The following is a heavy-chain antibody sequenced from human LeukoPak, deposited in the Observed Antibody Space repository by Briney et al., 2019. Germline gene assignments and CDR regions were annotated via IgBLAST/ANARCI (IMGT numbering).Heavy chain of an antibody. CDR1: GFTFSSSW. J-gene: IGHJ4*02. CDR2: IKQDGSEK. V-gene: IGHV3-7*04. CDR3: ARNYGGNSAG. Sequence: GGSLRLSCAASGFTFSSSWMSWVRLAPGKGLEWVANIKQDGSEKYYVDSVKGRFTISRDNAKNSLYLQMDSLRDEDTAVYYCARNYGGNSAGWGQGTLVTVSS. D-gene: IGHD4-23*01.